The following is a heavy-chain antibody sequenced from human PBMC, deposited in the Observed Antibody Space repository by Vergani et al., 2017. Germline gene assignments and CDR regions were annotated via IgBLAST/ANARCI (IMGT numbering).Heavy chain of an antibody. CDR2: ISYDGSNK. Sequence: QVQLVESGGGVVQPGRSLRLSCAASGFTFSSYGMHWVRQAPGKGLEWVAVISYDGSNKYYADSVKGRFTISRDNSKNTLYLQMNSLRAEDTAVYYWAKDGPGYGSGNDWYFDLWGRGTLVTVSS. CDR3: AKDGPGYGSGNDWYFDL. CDR1: GFTFSSYG. V-gene: IGHV3-30*18. D-gene: IGHD3-10*01. J-gene: IGHJ2*01.